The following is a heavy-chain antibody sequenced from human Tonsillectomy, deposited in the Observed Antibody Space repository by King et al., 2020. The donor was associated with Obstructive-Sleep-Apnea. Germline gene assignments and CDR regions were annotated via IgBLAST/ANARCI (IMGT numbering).Heavy chain of an antibody. CDR3: ARGYEFLTNYYIDAFGI. J-gene: IGHJ3*02. D-gene: IGHD3-9*01. CDR2: MTPHSGNT. Sequence: QLVQSGAEVKKPGASVKVSCKASGYTFNNYDINWVRQAPGQGLEWMGWMTPHSGNTGYAQKFQGRVTMTRDTSTGTAYMELSSLRSDDTAVYYCARGYEFLTNYYIDAFGIWGQGTMVTVSS. V-gene: IGHV1-8*01. CDR1: GYTFNNYD.